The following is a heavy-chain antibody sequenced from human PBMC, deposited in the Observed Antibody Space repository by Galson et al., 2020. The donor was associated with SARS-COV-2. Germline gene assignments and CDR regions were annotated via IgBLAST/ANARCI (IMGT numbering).Heavy chain of an antibody. CDR3: ARGHRGVVPSPVLGLGPFYSYYYMDV. J-gene: IGHJ6*03. CDR2: VNVGGNT. CDR1: GGSFSGYS. D-gene: IGHD3-10*01. V-gene: IGHV4-34*01. Sequence: SETLSLTCDVYGGSFSGYSWTWIRLPPGKGLEWIGEVNVGGNTNYSPSLRSRVTISLDTSKNQFSLNLRSVTAADTALYYCARGHRGVVPSPVLGLGPFYSYYYMDVWAKGTTVTVSS.